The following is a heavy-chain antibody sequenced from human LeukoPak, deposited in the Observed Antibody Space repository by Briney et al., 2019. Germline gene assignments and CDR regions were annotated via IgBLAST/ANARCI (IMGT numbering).Heavy chain of an antibody. D-gene: IGHD7-27*01. Sequence: PGGSLRLSCTASGFTFSGAWMTWVRQPPGKGREWVANIREDGTEKNYVDSVKGRFTISRDNAKNSLFLQMSNLRDDDTAIYYCARHVGISFWGQGTLVTVSS. CDR1: GFTFSGAW. J-gene: IGHJ4*02. CDR3: ARHVGISF. V-gene: IGHV3-7*01. CDR2: IREDGTEK.